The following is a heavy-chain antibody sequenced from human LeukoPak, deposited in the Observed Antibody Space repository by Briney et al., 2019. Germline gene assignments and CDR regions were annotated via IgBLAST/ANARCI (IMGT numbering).Heavy chain of an antibody. CDR3: AKGPGGVFGELFADYFGY. CDR1: GFTFDDYT. V-gene: IGHV3-9*01. Sequence: GRSLRLSCAASGFTFDDYTMHWVRQAPGKGLGWVSGISWNSGSIGYADSVKGRFTISRDNAKNSLYLQMNSLRAEDTALYYCAKGPGGVFGELFADYFGYWGQGTLVTVSS. D-gene: IGHD3-10*02. CDR2: ISWNSGSI. J-gene: IGHJ4*02.